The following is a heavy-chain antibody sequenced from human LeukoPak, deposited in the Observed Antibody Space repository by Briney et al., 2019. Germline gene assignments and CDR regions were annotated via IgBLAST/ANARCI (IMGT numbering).Heavy chain of an antibody. V-gene: IGHV3-23*01. D-gene: IGHD4-17*01. CDR3: ATYGDYEAYYFDY. CDR1: GFTFSSYA. J-gene: IGHJ4*02. Sequence: GGSLRLSCAASGFTFSSYAMSWVRQAPGKGLEWVSAIRGSGGNTYYADSVKGRFTISRDNSKNTLYLQMNSLRAEDTAVYYCATYGDYEAYYFDYWGQGTLVTVSS. CDR2: IRGSGGNT.